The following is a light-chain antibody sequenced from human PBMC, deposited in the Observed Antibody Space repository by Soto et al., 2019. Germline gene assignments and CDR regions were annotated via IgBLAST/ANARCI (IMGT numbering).Light chain of an antibody. CDR2: AAS. Sequence: AIRMTPSPSSFSASTGDRVTITCRASQGVSSYLAWYQQKPGQAPKLLIYAASTLQNGVPSSFSGSGSGTDFTLTISCLQSEDFATYYCQQYDSYPQTFGQGTKVEIK. V-gene: IGKV1-8*01. J-gene: IGKJ1*01. CDR3: QQYDSYPQT. CDR1: QGVSSY.